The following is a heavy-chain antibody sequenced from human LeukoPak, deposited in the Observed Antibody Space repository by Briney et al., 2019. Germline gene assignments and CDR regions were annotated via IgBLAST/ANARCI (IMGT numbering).Heavy chain of an antibody. CDR2: ISGSGGST. D-gene: IGHD3-3*01. V-gene: IGHV3-23*01. J-gene: IGHJ4*02. Sequence: GGSLRLSCAASGFTFSSYAMSWVRQAPGKGLEWVSAISGSGGSTYYADSVKGRFTISRDNSKNTLYLQMNSLRAEDTAVYYCARDGPGHDFWSGYYSDWGQGTLVTVSS. CDR1: GFTFSSYA. CDR3: ARDGPGHDFWSGYYSD.